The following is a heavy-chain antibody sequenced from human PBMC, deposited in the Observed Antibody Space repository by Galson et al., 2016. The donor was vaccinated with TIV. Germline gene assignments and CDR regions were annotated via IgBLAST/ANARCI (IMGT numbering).Heavy chain of an antibody. CDR3: ASGQYIEN. Sequence: QSGAEVKKPGESLKISCKYSGYRFTTYWIAWVRQMPGKALEWMGLIYPAHSETRYSPSFQGQVTISADKSIRTAYLQWSNLKTSDTAIYYCASGQYIENWGQGTLVTVSS. J-gene: IGHJ4*02. CDR2: IYPAHSET. CDR1: GYRFTTYW. V-gene: IGHV5-51*03.